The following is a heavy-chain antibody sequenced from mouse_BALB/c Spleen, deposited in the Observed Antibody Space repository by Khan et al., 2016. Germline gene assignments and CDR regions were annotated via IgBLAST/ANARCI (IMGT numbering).Heavy chain of an antibody. CDR3: AEDYYGSNWFAY. J-gene: IGHJ3*01. CDR2: INTNTGEP. CDR1: GYTFTNYG. V-gene: IGHV9-3*02. Sequence: QIQLVQSGPELKKPGETVKISCKASGYTFTNYGMNWVKQAPGKGLKWMGWINTNTGEPTYAEEFEGRFAFSLETSASTAYLQINNLQNEDTATYFCAEDYYGSNWFAYWGQGTLVTVSA. D-gene: IGHD1-1*01.